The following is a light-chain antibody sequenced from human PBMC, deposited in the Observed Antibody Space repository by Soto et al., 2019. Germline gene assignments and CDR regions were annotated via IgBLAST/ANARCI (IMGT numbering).Light chain of an antibody. CDR1: QSVSSN. V-gene: IGKV3-15*01. J-gene: IGKJ3*01. CDR3: QHYNNWPPFT. Sequence: EIVMTQSPATLSMSPGERATLSCRASQSVSSNLAWYQQKPGQAPRLLIYGASTRATGIPARFSGSGSGTEFTLTISSLQSEDFAVYFCQHYNNWPPFTCGPGTKVDIK. CDR2: GAS.